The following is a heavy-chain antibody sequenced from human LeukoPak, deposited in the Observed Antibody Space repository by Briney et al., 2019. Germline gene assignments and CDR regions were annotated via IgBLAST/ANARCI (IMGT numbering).Heavy chain of an antibody. CDR3: TPLPYNWNLVDY. J-gene: IGHJ4*02. Sequence: GGSLKLSCAASGFTFSGSAMHWVRQASGKGLEWVGRIRSKANSYATAYAASVKGRFTISRDDSKNTAYLQMNSLKTEDTAVYYCTPLPYNWNLVDYWGQGTLVTVSS. V-gene: IGHV3-73*01. CDR1: GFTFSGSA. D-gene: IGHD1-7*01. CDR2: IRSKANSYAT.